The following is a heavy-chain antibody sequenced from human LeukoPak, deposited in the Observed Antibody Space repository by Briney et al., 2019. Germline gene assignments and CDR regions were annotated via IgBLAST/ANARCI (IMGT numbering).Heavy chain of an antibody. D-gene: IGHD3-10*01. CDR3: ARAAYFGSIWFDP. CDR1: GFTFSSYW. Sequence: GGSLRLSCAASGFTFSSYWMSWVRQAPGKGLEWVANIKQDGSEKYYVDSVKGRFTISRDNAKNSLYLQMNSLRAEDTAVYYCARAAYFGSIWFDPWGQGTLVTVSS. V-gene: IGHV3-7*01. CDR2: IKQDGSEK. J-gene: IGHJ5*02.